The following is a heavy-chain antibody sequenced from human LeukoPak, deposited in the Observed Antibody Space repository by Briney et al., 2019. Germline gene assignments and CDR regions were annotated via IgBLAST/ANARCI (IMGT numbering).Heavy chain of an antibody. CDR3: ASIIRYYYDSSGFPSG. CDR1: GFTFSNYE. Sequence: GGSLRLSCAASGFTFSNYEMNWVRQAPGKGLEWVSYISSSGSTIYYADSVKGRFTISRDNAKNSLYLQMNSLRAEDTAVYYCASIIRYYYDSSGFPSGWGQGTLVTVSS. V-gene: IGHV3-48*03. D-gene: IGHD3-22*01. CDR2: ISSSGSTI. J-gene: IGHJ4*02.